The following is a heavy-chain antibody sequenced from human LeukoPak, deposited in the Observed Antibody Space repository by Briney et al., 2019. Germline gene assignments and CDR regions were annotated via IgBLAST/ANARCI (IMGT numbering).Heavy chain of an antibody. D-gene: IGHD2-2*03. Sequence: ASVKDSCKASGYTFTSYYMHWVRQAPGQGLEWMGIINPSGGSTSYAQKFQGRVTMTRDTSTSTVYMELSSLRTEDTAVYYCARDFGYCSSTSCYRDYYYYMDVWGKGTTVTVSS. CDR2: INPSGGST. CDR1: GYTFTSYY. J-gene: IGHJ6*03. CDR3: ARDFGYCSSTSCYRDYYYYMDV. V-gene: IGHV1-46*03.